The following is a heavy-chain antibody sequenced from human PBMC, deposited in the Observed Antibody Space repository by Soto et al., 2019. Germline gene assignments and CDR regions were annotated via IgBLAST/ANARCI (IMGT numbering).Heavy chain of an antibody. CDR2: IIPIIGTP. CDR3: ARDLEFRDGNISHLDY. V-gene: IGHV1-69*13. J-gene: IGHJ4*02. Sequence: SVKVSCKASGGTFRNHVFNWVRQAPGQGLEWMGGIIPIIGTPNYAQKFQGRVTITADASTNTVYLDVSSLRSQDTAVYYCARDLEFRDGNISHLDYWGQGTLVTVSS. CDR1: GGTFRNHV. D-gene: IGHD3-10*01.